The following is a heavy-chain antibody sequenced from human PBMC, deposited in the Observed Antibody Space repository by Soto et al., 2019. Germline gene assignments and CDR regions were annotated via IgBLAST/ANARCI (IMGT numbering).Heavy chain of an antibody. V-gene: IGHV4-39*01. D-gene: IGHD5-18*01. J-gene: IGHJ4*02. CDR1: GGSISSSSYY. CDR3: ARHPPTAMDRIDY. CDR2: IYYSGST. Sequence: SETLSLTCTVSGGSISSSSYYWGWIRQPPGKGLEWIGSIYYSGSTYYNPSLKSRVTISVDTSKNQFSLKLSSVTAADTAVYYCARHPPTAMDRIDYWGQGTLVTVSS.